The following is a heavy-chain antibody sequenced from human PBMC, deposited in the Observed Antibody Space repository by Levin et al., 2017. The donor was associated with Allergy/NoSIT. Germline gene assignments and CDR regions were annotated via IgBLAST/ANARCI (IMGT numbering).Heavy chain of an antibody. CDR2: ISTSSEYI. Sequence: ASVKVSCAASGFTFSSSAMSWVRQAPGKGLEWVSAISTSSEYIFYADSVKGRFTISRDNSNNRLYLQMSSLRVEDTAVYYCAKGGLQLGYSFDSWGQGALVTVSS. V-gene: IGHV3-23*01. CDR1: GFTFSSSA. J-gene: IGHJ4*02. D-gene: IGHD6-13*01. CDR3: AKGGLQLGYSFDS.